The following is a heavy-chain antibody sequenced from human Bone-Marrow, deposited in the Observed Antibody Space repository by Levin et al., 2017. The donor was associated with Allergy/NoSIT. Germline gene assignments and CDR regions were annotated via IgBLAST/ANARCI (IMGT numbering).Heavy chain of an antibody. CDR3: AKGGPTVTFQPYYYYYGMDV. V-gene: IGHV3-30*18. CDR2: ISYDGSNK. CDR1: GFTFSSYG. Sequence: GESLKISCAASGFTFSSYGMHWVRQAPGKGLEWVAVISYDGSNKYYADSVKGRFTISRDNSKNTLYLQMNSLRAEDTAVYYCAKGGPTVTFQPYYYYYGMDVWGQGTTVTVSS. D-gene: IGHD4-17*01. J-gene: IGHJ6*02.